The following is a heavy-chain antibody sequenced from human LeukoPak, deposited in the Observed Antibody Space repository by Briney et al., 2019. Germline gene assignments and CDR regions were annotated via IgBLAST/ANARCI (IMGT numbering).Heavy chain of an antibody. D-gene: IGHD4-17*01. V-gene: IGHV3-74*01. CDR2: INPDGSTT. Sequence: GGSLRLSCAASGFTFSNYWMHWVRQDPGKGLVWVSFINPDGSTTNYADSVKGRFTISRDNAKNALCLQMNSLRAEDTAVYYCAKEIWPTVTTPGHTHFDYWGQGTLVTVSS. CDR3: AKEIWPTVTTPGHTHFDY. J-gene: IGHJ4*02. CDR1: GFTFSNYW.